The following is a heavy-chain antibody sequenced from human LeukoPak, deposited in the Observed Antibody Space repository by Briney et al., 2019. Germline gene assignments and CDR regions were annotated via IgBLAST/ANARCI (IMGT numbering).Heavy chain of an antibody. CDR3: ARDGRDGYNTLDY. J-gene: IGHJ4*02. Sequence: GGSLRLSCAASGFTFSSYWMSWVRQAPGKGLEWVAKIKQDGSEKYYVDSVKGRFTISRDNAKNSLYQQMNSMRAEDTAVYYCARDGRDGYNTLDYWGQGTLVTVSS. D-gene: IGHD5-24*01. V-gene: IGHV3-7*01. CDR1: GFTFSSYW. CDR2: IKQDGSEK.